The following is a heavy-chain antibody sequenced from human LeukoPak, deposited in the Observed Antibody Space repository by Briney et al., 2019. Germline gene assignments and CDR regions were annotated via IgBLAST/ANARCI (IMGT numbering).Heavy chain of an antibody. J-gene: IGHJ4*02. V-gene: IGHV4-59*01. CDR1: GGSISSYY. Sequence: KPSETLSLTCTVSGGSISSYYWSWIRLPPGKGLEWIGDIYYTGATYYNPSLKSRVTISLDTSKNQFSLKLSSVTAADAAVYYCARAGYSYGTGYYFDYWGQGALVTVSS. CDR2: IYYTGAT. CDR3: ARAGYSYGTGYYFDY. D-gene: IGHD5-18*01.